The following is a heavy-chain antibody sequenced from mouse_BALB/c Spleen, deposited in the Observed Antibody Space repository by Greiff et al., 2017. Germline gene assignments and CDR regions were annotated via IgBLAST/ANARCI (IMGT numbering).Heavy chain of an antibody. CDR2: ISSGSSTI. Sequence: EVHLVESGGGLVQPGGSRKLSCAASGFTFSSFGMHWVRQAPEKGLEWVAYISSGSSTIYYADTVKGRFTISRDNPKNTLFLQMTSLRSEDTAMYYCARAGLLRFAMDYWGQGTSVTVSS. CDR3: ARAGLLRFAMDY. CDR1: GFTFSSFG. J-gene: IGHJ4*01. D-gene: IGHD1-1*01. V-gene: IGHV5-17*02.